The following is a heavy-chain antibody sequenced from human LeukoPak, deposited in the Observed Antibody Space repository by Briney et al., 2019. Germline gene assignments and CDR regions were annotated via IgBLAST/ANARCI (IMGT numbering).Heavy chain of an antibody. D-gene: IGHD2-2*02. CDR2: ISGSGGST. CDR1: GFIFSSYA. V-gene: IGHV3-23*01. J-gene: IGHJ6*02. CDR3: AREIYCSSTSCYIV. Sequence: SGGSLRLSCAASGFIFSSYAMSWVRQAPGKGLEWVSAISGSGGSTYYADSVKGRFTISRDNAKNSLYLQMNSLRAEDTAVYYCAREIYCSSTSCYIVWGQGTTVTVSS.